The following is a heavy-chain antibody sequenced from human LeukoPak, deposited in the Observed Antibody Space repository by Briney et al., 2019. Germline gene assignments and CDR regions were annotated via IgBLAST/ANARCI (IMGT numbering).Heavy chain of an antibody. CDR2: ISSSGSTI. J-gene: IGHJ3*02. D-gene: IGHD6-19*01. CDR3: ARDPSPSGWDAFDI. CDR1: GFTFSDYY. Sequence: GGSLRLSCAASGFTFSDYYMSWIRQAPGKGLEWVSYISSSGSTIYYADSVKGRFTISRDNSKNTLYLQMNSLRAEDTAVYYCARDPSPSGWDAFDIWGQGTMVTVSS. V-gene: IGHV3-11*04.